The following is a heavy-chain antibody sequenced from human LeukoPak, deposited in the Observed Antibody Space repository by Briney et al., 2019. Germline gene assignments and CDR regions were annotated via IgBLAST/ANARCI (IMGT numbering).Heavy chain of an antibody. V-gene: IGHV1-69*01. Sequence: SVKVSCKASGGTFGSYAISWVRQAPGQGLEWMGGIIPIFGTANYAQKFQGRVTITADESTSTAYMELSSLRSEDTAVYYCATDRLGGLRFDPWGQGTLVTVSS. CDR2: IIPIFGTA. CDR3: ATDRLGGLRFDP. CDR1: GGTFGSYA. D-gene: IGHD3-10*01. J-gene: IGHJ5*02.